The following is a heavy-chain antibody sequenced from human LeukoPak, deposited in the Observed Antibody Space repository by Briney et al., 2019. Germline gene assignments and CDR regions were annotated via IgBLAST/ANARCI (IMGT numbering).Heavy chain of an antibody. D-gene: IGHD1/OR15-1a*01. V-gene: IGHV4-39*07. Sequence: PSETLSLTCTVSGGSISSSTHYWGWVRQSPRKGLEWIGTIYYSGSTYYNPSLKSRVTISLDTSNNQFSLKLSSVTAADTAVYYCARDGTLNWFDPWGQGTLVTVSS. CDR2: IYYSGST. CDR3: ARDGTLNWFDP. CDR1: GGSISSSTHY. J-gene: IGHJ5*02.